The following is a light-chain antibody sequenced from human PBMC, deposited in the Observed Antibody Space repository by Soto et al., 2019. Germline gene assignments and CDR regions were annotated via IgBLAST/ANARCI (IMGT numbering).Light chain of an antibody. J-gene: IGLJ2*01. CDR2: DTT. Sequence: QAVVTQEPSLTVSPGGTVTLTCGSSTGAVTSGLYPYWFQQKPGQAPRTLIYDTTNKHSWTPARFSGSLLGGKAALTLSGAQPEDEAEYYCLLFYSGPRAIFGGGTKVTVL. CDR1: TGAVTSGLY. CDR3: LLFYSGPRAI. V-gene: IGLV7-46*01.